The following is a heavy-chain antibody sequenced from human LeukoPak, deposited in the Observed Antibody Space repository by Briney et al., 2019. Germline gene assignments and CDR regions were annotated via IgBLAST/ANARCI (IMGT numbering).Heavy chain of an antibody. CDR3: TRKTPGRAPFDY. CDR2: ISYDGSNK. CDR1: GFTFSSYA. J-gene: IGHJ4*02. V-gene: IGHV3-30*04. Sequence: GGSLRLSCAASGFTFSSYAMHWVRQAPGKGLEWVAVISYDGSNKFHADSVKGRFTISRDNSKNTLYLQMNSLRAEDTAIYYCTRKTPGRAPFDYWGQGTLVTVSS. D-gene: IGHD2-15*01.